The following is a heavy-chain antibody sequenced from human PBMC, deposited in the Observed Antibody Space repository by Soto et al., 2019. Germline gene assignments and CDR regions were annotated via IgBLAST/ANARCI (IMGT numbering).Heavy chain of an antibody. CDR3: ARVIPGAEAWFDP. Sequence: QGQLVQSGAEVKKPGASVKVSCTASGNTFTNFGVTWVRQAPGQGLEWMGWISAYTDDPNYAQKFQGRVTMTIDTSTITAHLDLRSLTSDDTAVYYCARVIPGAEAWFDPWGQGTLVTVSS. CDR1: GNTFTNFG. J-gene: IGHJ5*02. D-gene: IGHD2-2*01. CDR2: ISAYTDDP. V-gene: IGHV1-18*01.